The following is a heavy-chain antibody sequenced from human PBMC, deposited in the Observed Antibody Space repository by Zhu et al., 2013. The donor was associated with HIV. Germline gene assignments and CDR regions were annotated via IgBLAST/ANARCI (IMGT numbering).Heavy chain of an antibody. CDR3: ASRLLTATPT. Sequence: QVQLQESGPGLVKPSQTLSLTCAVSGGSISSGGYSWSWIRQPPGKGLEWIGYIYHSGSTYYNPFLKSRVTISVDRSKNQFSLKLSSVTAADTAVYYCASRLLTATPTWGQGTLVTVSS. CDR2: IYHSGST. CDR1: GGSISSGGYS. J-gene: IGHJ5*02. V-gene: IGHV4-30-2*01.